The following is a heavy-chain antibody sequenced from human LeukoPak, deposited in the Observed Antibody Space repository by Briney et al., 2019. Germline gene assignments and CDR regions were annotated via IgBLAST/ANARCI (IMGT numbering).Heavy chain of an antibody. D-gene: IGHD6-13*01. CDR1: GFTFSSYS. Sequence: GGSLRLSCAASGFTFSSYSMNWVRQAPGKGLEWVSSISSSSSYIYHADSVKGRFTISRDNAKNSLYLQMNSLRAEDTAVYYCARDKKEQQLPWDRDDAFDIWSQGTMVTVSS. CDR2: ISSSSSYI. CDR3: ARDKKEQQLPWDRDDAFDI. V-gene: IGHV3-21*01. J-gene: IGHJ3*02.